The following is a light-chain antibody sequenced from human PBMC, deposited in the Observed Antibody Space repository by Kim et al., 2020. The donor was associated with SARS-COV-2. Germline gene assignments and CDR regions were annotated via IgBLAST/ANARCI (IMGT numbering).Light chain of an antibody. CDR2: GKN. CDR1: SLRSYY. Sequence: SYELTQDPAVSVALGQTVRITCQGDSLRSYYASWYQQKPGQAPVLVIYGKNNRPSGIPDRFSGSSSGNTASLTINGAQAEDEADYYCNYRDSSGNHPVFG. CDR3: NYRDSSGNHPV. J-gene: IGLJ1*01. V-gene: IGLV3-19*01.